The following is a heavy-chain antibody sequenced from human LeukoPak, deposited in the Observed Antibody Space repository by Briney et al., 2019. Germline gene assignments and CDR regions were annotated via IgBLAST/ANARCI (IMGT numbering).Heavy chain of an antibody. J-gene: IGHJ5*02. V-gene: IGHV1-18*01. CDR1: GYTFSNYG. Sequence: ASVKVSCKASGYTFSNYGIIWVRQAPGQGLEWMGWISAYNGNTKYAQKLQGRVTMTTDTSTSTAYMELRSLRSDDTAVYYCARKAPKKGWFDPWGQGTLVTVSS. CDR2: ISAYNGNT. CDR3: ARKAPKKGWFDP.